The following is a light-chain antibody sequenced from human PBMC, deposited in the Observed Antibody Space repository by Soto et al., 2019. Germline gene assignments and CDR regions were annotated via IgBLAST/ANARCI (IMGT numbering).Light chain of an antibody. CDR3: QVWDTSNDHVV. J-gene: IGLJ2*01. Sequence: SYELTQPPSLSVAPGQTASITCGGNNIGSKSVHWYQQRPGQAPVLVVHDDSDRPSGIPDRFSGSNSENTATLTIARVEAVDEADYYCQVWDTSNDHVVFGGGTQLTVL. V-gene: IGLV3-21*02. CDR1: NIGSKS. CDR2: DDS.